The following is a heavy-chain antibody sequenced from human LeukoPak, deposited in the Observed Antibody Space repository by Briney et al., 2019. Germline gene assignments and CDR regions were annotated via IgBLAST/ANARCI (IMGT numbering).Heavy chain of an antibody. CDR1: GGSISSSSYY. Sequence: SETLSLTCTVSGGSISSSSYYWGWIRQPPGKGLEWIGSIYYSGSTYYNPSLKSRVTISVGTSKNQFSLKLSSVTAADTAVYYCARDYGDYYYFDYWGQGTLVTVSS. CDR3: ARDYGDYYYFDY. D-gene: IGHD4-17*01. J-gene: IGHJ4*02. V-gene: IGHV4-39*02. CDR2: IYYSGST.